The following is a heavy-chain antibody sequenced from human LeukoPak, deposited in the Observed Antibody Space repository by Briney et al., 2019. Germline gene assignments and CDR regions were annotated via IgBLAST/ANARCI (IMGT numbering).Heavy chain of an antibody. D-gene: IGHD3-10*01. V-gene: IGHV3-30-3*01. Sequence: GGSLRLSCAASGFTFSSYAMHWVRQAPGKGLEWVAVISYDGSNKYYADSVKGRFTISRDNSKNTLYLQMNSLRAEDTAVYYCAREPIPGTRAFDIWGQGTMVTVS. CDR3: AREPIPGTRAFDI. J-gene: IGHJ3*02. CDR1: GFTFSSYA. CDR2: ISYDGSNK.